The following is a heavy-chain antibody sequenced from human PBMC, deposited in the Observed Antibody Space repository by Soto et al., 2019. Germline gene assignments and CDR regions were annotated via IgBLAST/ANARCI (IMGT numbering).Heavy chain of an antibody. CDR1: GGSISGGGFS. CDR2: ILHTGGT. V-gene: IGHV4-30-2*01. Sequence: PSETLSLTCAVSGGSISGGGFSWGWIRQPPGKGLEWIGYILHTGGTQYNPSLKSRASMSVDKSKNQFSLHLTSVTAADTAVYYCARLQFGEGFDYWGQGALVTVSS. D-gene: IGHD3-10*01. CDR3: ARLQFGEGFDY. J-gene: IGHJ4*02.